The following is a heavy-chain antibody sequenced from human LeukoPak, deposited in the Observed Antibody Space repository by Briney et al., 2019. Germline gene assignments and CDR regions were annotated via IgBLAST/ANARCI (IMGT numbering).Heavy chain of an antibody. CDR3: ALFRTVGGFDY. CDR1: GFIFSDYA. D-gene: IGHD2-21*01. V-gene: IGHV3-66*01. CDR2: IYSGGST. Sequence: GGTLRLSCAASGFIFSDYAMSWVRQAPGKGLEWVSVIYSGGSTYYADSVKGRFTISRDNSKNTLYLQMNSLRAEDTAVYYCALFRTVGGFDYWGQGTLVTVSS. J-gene: IGHJ4*02.